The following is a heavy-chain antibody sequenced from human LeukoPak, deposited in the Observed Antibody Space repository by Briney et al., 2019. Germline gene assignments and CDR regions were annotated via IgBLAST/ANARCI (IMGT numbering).Heavy chain of an antibody. Sequence: GGSLRLSCAASGFTFSTYSIHWVRQAPGKGLEWVAVISYDRSNRFYADSLKGRFTISRDNSKNTLYLQMNSLRAEDTAMYYCAKDDGGVATGQFDYWGQGTLVTVSS. V-gene: IGHV3-30*04. CDR2: ISYDRSNR. D-gene: IGHD5-12*01. J-gene: IGHJ4*02. CDR1: GFTFSTYS. CDR3: AKDDGGVATGQFDY.